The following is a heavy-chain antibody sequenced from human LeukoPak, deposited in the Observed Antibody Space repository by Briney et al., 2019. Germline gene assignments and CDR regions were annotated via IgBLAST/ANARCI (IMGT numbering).Heavy chain of an antibody. CDR2: ISGSGGST. J-gene: IGHJ6*02. D-gene: IGHD2-15*01. CDR1: GFTFSSYA. V-gene: IGHV3-23*01. Sequence: GGSLRLSRAASGFTFSSYAMSWVRQAPGKGLEWVSAISGSGGSTYYADSVKGRFTISRDNSKNTLYLQMNSLRAEDTAVYYCAAPRATPTYYYYGMDVWGQGTTVTVSS. CDR3: AAPRATPTYYYYGMDV.